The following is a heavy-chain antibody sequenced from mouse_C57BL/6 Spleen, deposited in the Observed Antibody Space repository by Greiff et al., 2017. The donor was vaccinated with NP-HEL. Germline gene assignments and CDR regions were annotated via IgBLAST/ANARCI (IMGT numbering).Heavy chain of an antibody. Sequence: EVQLQESGPGLVKPSQSLSLTCSVTGYSITSGYYWNWIRQFPGNKLEWMGYISYDGSNNYNPSLKNRISITRDTPKNQFFLKLNSVTTEDTATDDCARVHYDGSSYELYYFDYWGQGTTLTVSS. D-gene: IGHD1-1*01. CDR1: GYSITSGYY. J-gene: IGHJ2*01. V-gene: IGHV3-6*01. CDR2: ISYDGSN. CDR3: ARVHYDGSSYELYYFDY.